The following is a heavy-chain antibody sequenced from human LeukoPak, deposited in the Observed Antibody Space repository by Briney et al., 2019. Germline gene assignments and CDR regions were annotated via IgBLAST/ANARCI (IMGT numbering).Heavy chain of an antibody. CDR1: GFTFSSYW. D-gene: IGHD1-7*01. V-gene: IGHV3-7*01. CDR3: ARVPYNWNLNYYYDMDV. Sequence: GGSLRLSYAASGFTFSSYWMTWVRQAPGKGLEWVANIKQDGSEKYYVDSVKGRFTISRDNAKNSLYLQMNSLRAEDTAVYYCARVPYNWNLNYYYDMDVWGLGTTVTVSS. J-gene: IGHJ6*02. CDR2: IKQDGSEK.